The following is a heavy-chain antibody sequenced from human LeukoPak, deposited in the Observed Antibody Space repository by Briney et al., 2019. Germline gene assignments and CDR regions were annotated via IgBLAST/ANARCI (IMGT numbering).Heavy chain of an antibody. CDR1: GFTFSSYE. CDR2: ISSSGSTI. J-gene: IGHJ4*02. Sequence: GGSLRLSCAASGFTFSSYEMNWVRQAPGKGLEWVSYISSSGSTIYYADSVKGRFTISRDNAKNSLYLRMNSLRAEDTALYYCASAGLTYGSGSYFVYWGQGTLVTVSS. V-gene: IGHV3-48*03. D-gene: IGHD3-10*01. CDR3: ASAGLTYGSGSYFVY.